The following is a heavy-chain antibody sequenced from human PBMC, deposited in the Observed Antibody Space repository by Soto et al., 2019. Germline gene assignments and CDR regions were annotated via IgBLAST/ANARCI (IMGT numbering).Heavy chain of an antibody. CDR2: IYYSGST. V-gene: IGHV4-39*01. CDR3: ASPLSWSGDY. J-gene: IGHJ4*02. CDR1: GGSISSSSYY. D-gene: IGHD1-26*01. Sequence: QLQLQESGPGLVKPSETLSLTCTVSGGSISSSSYYWGWIRQPPGKGLEWIGSIYYSGSTYYNPSLKSRLTISVDTSKNQFALKLSSVTAADTAGYCCASPLSWSGDYWGQGTLVTVSS.